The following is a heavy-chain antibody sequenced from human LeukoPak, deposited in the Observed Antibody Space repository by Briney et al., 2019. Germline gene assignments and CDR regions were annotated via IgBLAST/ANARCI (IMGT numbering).Heavy chain of an antibody. CDR1: GFTFSTFA. V-gene: IGHV3-21*06. CDR2: ITGSGPYM. CDR3: VRDVGAVRGEVYFDY. D-gene: IGHD3-10*01. Sequence: SGGPLRLSCAASGFTFSTFAMHWLAVSPGKGLEGVSSITGSGPYMLYADSVKHRFTISRDNTKNLLYLEMNSLRAEDTAMYFCVRDVGAVRGEVYFDYWGQGTLVTVSS. J-gene: IGHJ4*02.